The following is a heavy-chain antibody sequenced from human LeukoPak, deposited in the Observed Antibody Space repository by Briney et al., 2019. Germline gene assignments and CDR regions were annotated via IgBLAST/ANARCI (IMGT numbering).Heavy chain of an antibody. CDR3: ARDAGYSSSPDENYFYY. D-gene: IGHD6-13*01. V-gene: IGHV4-59*01. CDR2: IYYSGST. CDR1: GDSIKEYF. J-gene: IGHJ4*02. Sequence: SETLSHTRILSGDSIKEYFWNWIRQPPGKGLEWIGYIYYSGSTNYNPPLKSRVTISADTSKNQFFLKLSSVTAADTAVYYCARDAGYSSSPDENYFYYWGQRNLVTVSS.